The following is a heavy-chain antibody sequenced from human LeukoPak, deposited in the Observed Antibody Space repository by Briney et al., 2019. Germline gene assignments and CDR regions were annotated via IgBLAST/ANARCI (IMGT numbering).Heavy chain of an antibody. CDR3: AKEEAMGYYYDSSGYYYDY. CDR2: ISDSGGGNT. J-gene: IGHJ4*02. V-gene: IGHV3-23*01. D-gene: IGHD3-22*01. CDR1: GFTFSSYA. Sequence: GRSLRLSCAASGFTFSSYAMTWVRQAPGKGLEWVSVISDSGGGNTKYADSVRGRFTISRDNSKSTLYLQMNSLRAEDTAVYYCAKEEAMGYYYDSSGYYYDYWGQGTLVTVSS.